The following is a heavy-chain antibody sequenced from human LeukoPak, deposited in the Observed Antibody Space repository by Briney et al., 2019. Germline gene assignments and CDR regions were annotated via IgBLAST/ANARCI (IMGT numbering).Heavy chain of an antibody. CDR3: AKEYRATDKNPNSDY. CDR2: TSGSGGST. J-gene: IGHJ4*02. Sequence: PGGSLRLSCAASGFTFSSYAMSWVRQAPGKGLEWVSATSGSGGSTYYADSVKGRFTISRDNSKNTLYLQMNSLRAEDTAVYYCAKEYRATDKNPNSDYWGQGTLVTVSS. D-gene: IGHD5-12*01. V-gene: IGHV3-23*01. CDR1: GFTFSSYA.